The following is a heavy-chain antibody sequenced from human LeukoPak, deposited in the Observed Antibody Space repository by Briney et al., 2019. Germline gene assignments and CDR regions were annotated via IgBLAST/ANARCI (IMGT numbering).Heavy chain of an antibody. D-gene: IGHD1-26*01. Sequence: GGSLRLSCAASGFTFSSYEMNWARQAPGKGLVWVSLINGDGSYTNYADSVKGRFTISRDDAKNTLYLQMNSLRAEDTAVYYCVRRVNSGTYYYFDYWGQGTLVTVSS. CDR2: INGDGSYT. CDR1: GFTFSSYE. V-gene: IGHV3-74*01. CDR3: VRRVNSGTYYYFDY. J-gene: IGHJ4*02.